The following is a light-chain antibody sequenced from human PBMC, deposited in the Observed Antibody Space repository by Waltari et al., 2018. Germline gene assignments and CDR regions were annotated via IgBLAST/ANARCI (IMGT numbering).Light chain of an antibody. CDR2: DVT. CDR1: SSDVGGYNY. CDR3: CSYGGSYSFVV. V-gene: IGLV2-11*01. Sequence: QSALTQPRSVSGSPVQSVTISCPGTSSDVGGYNYVPWYQQHPGKAPKLIIYDVTKRPSGVPDRFSGSKSGNTASLTISGLQAEDEADYYCCSYGGSYSFVVFGGGTKLTVL. J-gene: IGLJ2*01.